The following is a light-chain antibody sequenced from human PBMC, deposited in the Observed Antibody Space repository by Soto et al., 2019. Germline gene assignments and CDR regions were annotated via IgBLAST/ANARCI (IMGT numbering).Light chain of an antibody. CDR2: EVS. Sequence: QSALTQPASVAGSPGQSITISCTGTSSDVGDYNYVSWYQQHPGKAPKLMIYEVSNRPSGVSNRFSGSKSGNTASLTISALQAEDEADYYCSSYTSSNTWVFGGGTKVTVL. V-gene: IGLV2-14*01. CDR3: SSYTSSNTWV. J-gene: IGLJ3*02. CDR1: SSDVGDYNY.